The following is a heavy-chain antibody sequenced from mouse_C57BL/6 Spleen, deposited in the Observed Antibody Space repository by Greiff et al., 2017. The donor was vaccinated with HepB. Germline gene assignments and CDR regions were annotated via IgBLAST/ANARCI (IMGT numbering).Heavy chain of an antibody. V-gene: IGHV2-2*01. CDR1: GFSLTSYG. Sequence: QVQLQQSGPGLVQPSQSLSITCTVSGFSLTSYGVHWVRQSPGKGLEWLGVIWSGGSTDYNAAFISSLSISKDNSKSHVFFKMNSLQADDTAIYYCARMGDYGTADYWGQGTTLTVSS. CDR2: IWSGGST. CDR3: ARMGDYGTADY. D-gene: IGHD2-4*01. J-gene: IGHJ2*01.